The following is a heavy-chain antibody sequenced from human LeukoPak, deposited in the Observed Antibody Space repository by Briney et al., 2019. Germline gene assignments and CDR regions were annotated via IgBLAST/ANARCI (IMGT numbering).Heavy chain of an antibody. Sequence: GASVKVSCKTSGYTFTRYAITWVRQAPGQGLEWIGWIDPNTGDTKYTQKFQGRVSMTRDTSFSTAYMELSRLTSDDTAVYYCARDRSITEKYSGRYFHDYWGQGTLVTVSS. CDR1: GYTFTRYA. V-gene: IGHV1-2*02. CDR3: ARDRSITEKYSGRYFHDY. D-gene: IGHD1-26*01. CDR2: IDPNTGDT. J-gene: IGHJ4*02.